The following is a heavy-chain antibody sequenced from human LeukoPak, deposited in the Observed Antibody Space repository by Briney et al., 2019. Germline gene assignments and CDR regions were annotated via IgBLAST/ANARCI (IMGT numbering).Heavy chain of an antibody. D-gene: IGHD5-18*01. CDR2: ISNSGSIT. CDR1: GFTFSSYE. J-gene: IGHJ4*02. CDR3: AKWDTATLFDY. Sequence: GGSLRLSCAASGFTFSSYELNWVRQAPGKGLEWVSYISNSGSITYYADSVKGRFTISRDNSKNTLYLQMNSLRAEDTAVYYCAKWDTATLFDYWGQGTLVTVSS. V-gene: IGHV3-48*03.